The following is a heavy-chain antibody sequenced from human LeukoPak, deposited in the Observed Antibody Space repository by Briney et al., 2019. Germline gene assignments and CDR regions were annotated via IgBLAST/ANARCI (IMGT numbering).Heavy chain of an antibody. D-gene: IGHD3-10*01. CDR1: GFTFSRSG. J-gene: IGHJ4*02. V-gene: IGHV3-30*02. CDR3: TQMGVYYYGSGSYLPYYFDY. Sequence: GGSLRLSCAASGFTFSRSGMHWVRQAPGKGLEWVTFIGFDGSKIYYADSVKGRFTISRDNSKNTLYLQMNSLRAEDTAVYYCTQMGVYYYGSGSYLPYYFDYWGQGTLVTVSS. CDR2: IGFDGSKI.